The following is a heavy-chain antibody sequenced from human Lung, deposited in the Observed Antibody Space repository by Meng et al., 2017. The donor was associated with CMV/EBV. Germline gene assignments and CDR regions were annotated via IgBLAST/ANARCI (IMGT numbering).Heavy chain of an antibody. J-gene: IGHJ4*02. CDR2: ISLSEATV. D-gene: IGHD3-10*01. V-gene: IGHV3-48*03. Sequence: GESXKISCAASGFTFSNYEMHWVRQAPGKGLKWVAYISLSEATVHYADSVKGRFTISRDNAKNFLYLQMNSLRAEDTAVYYCARMYSGSRPFDAWGQGTVVTVSS. CDR1: GFTFSNYE. CDR3: ARMYSGSRPFDA.